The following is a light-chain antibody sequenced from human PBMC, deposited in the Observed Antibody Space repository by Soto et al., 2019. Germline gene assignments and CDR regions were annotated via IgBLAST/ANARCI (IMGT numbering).Light chain of an antibody. Sequence: EIVLTQSPGTMSLSPGERSTLSCRASQSVSNNYVAWYQQKPGPAPRLLIYGASNRATGIPDRFSGSGSGTDFTLTISRLEPEDFAVYYCQQYGSSGTFGQGTKVDIK. CDR1: QSVSNNY. V-gene: IGKV3-20*01. CDR2: GAS. CDR3: QQYGSSGT. J-gene: IGKJ1*01.